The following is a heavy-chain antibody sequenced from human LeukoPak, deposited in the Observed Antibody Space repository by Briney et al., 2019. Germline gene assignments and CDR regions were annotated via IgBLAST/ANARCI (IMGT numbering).Heavy chain of an antibody. V-gene: IGHV3-30-3*01. CDR3: ARAYWDP. Sequence: GRSLRLSCAASGFTFSSYAMHWVRQAPGKGLEWVAVISYDGGNKYYADSVKGRFTISRDNSKNTLYLQMNSLRAEDAAVYYCARAYWDPWGQGTLVTVSS. D-gene: IGHD1-26*01. CDR2: ISYDGGNK. J-gene: IGHJ4*02. CDR1: GFTFSSYA.